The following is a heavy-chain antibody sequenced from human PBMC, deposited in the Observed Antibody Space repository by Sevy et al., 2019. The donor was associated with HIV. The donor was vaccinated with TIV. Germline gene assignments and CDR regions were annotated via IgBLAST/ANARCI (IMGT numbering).Heavy chain of an antibody. D-gene: IGHD2-2*02. CDR1: GYSFSNYW. J-gene: IGHJ5*02. V-gene: IGHV5-51*01. CDR3: ARHPQLDILVLPFAIGALFDP. CDR2: IYPGDSDT. Sequence: GESLKISCKGSGYSFSNYWIAWVRQMPGKGLEWVGIIYPGDSDTRYSPSFKGQVTISADKSISTAYLQWSSLKASDTAMYYCARHPQLDILVLPFAIGALFDPWGQGTLVTVSS.